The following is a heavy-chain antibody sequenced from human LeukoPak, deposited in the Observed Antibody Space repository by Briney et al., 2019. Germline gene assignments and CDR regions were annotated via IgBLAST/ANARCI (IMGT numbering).Heavy chain of an antibody. D-gene: IGHD5-12*01. V-gene: IGHV4-34*01. CDR3: ARVPPLRAYYYGMDV. CDR1: GGSFSGYY. Sequence: PSETLSLTCAVYGGSFSGYYWSWIRQPPGKGLEWIGEINHSGSTNYNPSLKSRVTISVDTSKNQFSLKLSSVTAADTAVYYCARVPPLRAYYYGMDVWGQGTTVTVSS. J-gene: IGHJ6*02. CDR2: INHSGST.